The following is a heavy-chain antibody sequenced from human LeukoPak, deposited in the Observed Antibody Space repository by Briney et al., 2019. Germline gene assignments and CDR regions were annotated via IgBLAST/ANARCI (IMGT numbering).Heavy chain of an antibody. CDR3: ARDLGTAAGGGVWFDP. CDR2: INAGNGNT. J-gene: IGHJ5*02. V-gene: IGHV1-3*03. D-gene: IGHD2-8*02. CDR1: GYTFTSYA. Sequence: ASVKVSCKASGYTFTSYAMHWVRQAPGQRLEWMGWINAGNGNTKYSQEFQGRVTITRDTSASTAYMELSSLRSEDIAVYYCARDLGTAAGGGVWFDPWGQGTLVTVSS.